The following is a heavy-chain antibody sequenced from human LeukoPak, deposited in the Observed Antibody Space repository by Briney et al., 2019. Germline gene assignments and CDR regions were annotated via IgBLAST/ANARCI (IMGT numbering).Heavy chain of an antibody. D-gene: IGHD3-10*01. J-gene: IGHJ4*02. Sequence: AVKVSCKACGGTFSSYAMSGGRQAPGEGGEGMVGIIPIFRTPTYAQKFQGRLTLTTDQSTRPAYMELSSLRSEDTAVYYCARYYGSGSPFDYWGQGTLVTVSS. V-gene: IGHV1-69*05. CDR2: IIPIFRTP. CDR1: GGTFSSYA. CDR3: ARYYGSGSPFDY.